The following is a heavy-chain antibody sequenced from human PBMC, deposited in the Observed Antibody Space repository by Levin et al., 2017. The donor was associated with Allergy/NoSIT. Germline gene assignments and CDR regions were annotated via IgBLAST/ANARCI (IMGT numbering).Heavy chain of an antibody. CDR3: ARGGITMVRGVLPVGYGMDV. V-gene: IGHV3-21*01. D-gene: IGHD3-10*01. J-gene: IGHJ6*02. CDR1: GFTFSSYS. Sequence: GESLKISCAASGFTFSSYSMNWVRQAPGKGLEWVSSISSSSSYIYYADSVKGRFTISRDNAKNSLYLQTNSLRAEDTAVYYCARGGITMVRGVLPVGYGMDVWGQGTTVTVSS. CDR2: ISSSSSYI.